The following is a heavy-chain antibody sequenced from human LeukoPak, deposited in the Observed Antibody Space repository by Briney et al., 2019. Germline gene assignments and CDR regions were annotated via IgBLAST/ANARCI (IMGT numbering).Heavy chain of an antibody. CDR2: VYYSGST. J-gene: IGHJ4*02. V-gene: IGHV4-31*03. D-gene: IGHD5-18*01. CDR3: ARGGEIWLHFDY. CDR1: GGSISSGGYY. Sequence: PSETLSLTGTVSGGSISSGGYYWSWIRQHPGKGLEWIGYVYYSGSTYYNPSLKSRVTISVDTSKNQFSLKLSSVTAADTAVYYCARGGEIWLHFDYWGQGTLVTVSS.